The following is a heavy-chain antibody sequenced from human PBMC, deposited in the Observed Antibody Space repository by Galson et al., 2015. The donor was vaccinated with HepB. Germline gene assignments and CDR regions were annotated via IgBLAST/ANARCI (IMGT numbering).Heavy chain of an antibody. J-gene: IGHJ4*02. V-gene: IGHV5-51*03. CDR2: IYPGNSDT. CDR3: ARRRLYSSAPDH. CDR1: RYSFTNYW. D-gene: IGHD6-19*01. Sequence: QSGAEVKKPGESLKISCMGSRYSFTNYWIAWVRQVPGKGLEWMGIIYPGNSDTRISPSFRGQVTISADKSITTAYLQWSSLKASDTAMYYCARRRLYSSAPDHWGQGTLVTVSS.